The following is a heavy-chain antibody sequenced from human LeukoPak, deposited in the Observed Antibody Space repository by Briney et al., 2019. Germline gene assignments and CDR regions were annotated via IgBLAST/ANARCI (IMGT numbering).Heavy chain of an antibody. CDR3: ARARNIAAAGTYAFDI. Sequence: SETLSLTCSVSGASFSSSPYYWGWIRQPPGKGLEWIGYIYYSGSTNYNPSLKSRVTISVDTSKNQFSLKLSSVTAADTAVYYCARARNIAAAGTYAFDIWGQGTMVTVSS. CDR2: IYYSGST. J-gene: IGHJ3*02. D-gene: IGHD6-13*01. CDR1: GASFSSSPYY. V-gene: IGHV4-61*01.